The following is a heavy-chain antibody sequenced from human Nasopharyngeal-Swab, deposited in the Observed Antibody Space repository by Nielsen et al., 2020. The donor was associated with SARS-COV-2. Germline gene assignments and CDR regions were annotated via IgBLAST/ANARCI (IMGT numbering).Heavy chain of an antibody. Sequence: SVKVSCKASGGTFSSYAISWVRQAPGQGLEWMGGIIPIFGTANYAQKFQGRVTITADESTSIAYMELSSLRSEDTAVYYCARVASGYDQSDYWGQGTLVTVSS. CDR3: ARVASGYDQSDY. CDR1: GGTFSSYA. CDR2: IIPIFGTA. J-gene: IGHJ4*02. D-gene: IGHD5-12*01. V-gene: IGHV1-69*13.